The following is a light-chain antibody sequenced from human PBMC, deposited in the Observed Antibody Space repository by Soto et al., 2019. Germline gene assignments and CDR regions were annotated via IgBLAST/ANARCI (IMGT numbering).Light chain of an antibody. J-gene: IGKJ4*01. CDR2: GAS. CDR3: QQYNNWPLT. V-gene: IGKV3-15*01. CDR1: QSINNN. Sequence: EIVMTQSPATLSVSPGERATLSCRASQSINNNLAWYQQKPGQGPRLLIYGASSRATGIPARFSVSGSGTGFPLTISSLQSVDFAIYYCQQYNNWPLTFGGGTKVEIK.